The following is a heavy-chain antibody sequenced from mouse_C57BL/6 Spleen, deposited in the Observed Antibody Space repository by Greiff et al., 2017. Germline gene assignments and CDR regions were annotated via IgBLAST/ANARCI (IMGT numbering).Heavy chain of an antibody. CDR1: GYTFTTYP. CDR2: FHPYNDDT. J-gene: IGHJ2*01. CDR3: ARRASNYYGSSYYYFDY. D-gene: IGHD1-1*01. Sequence: VQLQQSGAELVKPGASVKMSCKASGYTFTTYPIEWMKQNHGKSLEWIGNFHPYNDDTKYNEKFKGKATLTVEKSSSTVYLELSRLTSDDSAVYYGARRASNYYGSSYYYFDYWGQGTTLTVSS. V-gene: IGHV1-47*01.